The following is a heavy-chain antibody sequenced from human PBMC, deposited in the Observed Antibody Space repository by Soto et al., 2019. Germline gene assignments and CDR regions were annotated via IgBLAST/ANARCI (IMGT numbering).Heavy chain of an antibody. CDR3: ARGDSTDCSNGVCSFFYNHDMDV. J-gene: IGHJ6*02. V-gene: IGHV1-18*01. CDR2: ISAYNGNT. D-gene: IGHD2-8*01. CDR1: GYTFNNYG. Sequence: ASVKVSCKASGYTFNNYGISWVRQAPGQGLEWMGWISAYNGNTNYAQKLQGRVTMTTDTSTSTAYMELRSLRSDDTAVYYCARGDSTDCSNGVCSFFYNHDMDVWGQGTTVTVSS.